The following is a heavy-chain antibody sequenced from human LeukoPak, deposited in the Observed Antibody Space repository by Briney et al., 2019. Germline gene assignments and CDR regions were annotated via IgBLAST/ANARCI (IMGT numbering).Heavy chain of an antibody. CDR1: GGTFSSYA. J-gene: IGHJ4*02. CDR3: ARATHGGNFDY. CDR2: IIPILGIA. D-gene: IGHD4-23*01. Sequence: GASVKVSCKASGGTFSSYAISWVRQAPGQGLEWMGRIIPILGIANYAQKFQGRVTITADKSTSTVYMELSSLRSEDTAVYYCARATHGGNFDYWGQGTLVTVSS. V-gene: IGHV1-69*04.